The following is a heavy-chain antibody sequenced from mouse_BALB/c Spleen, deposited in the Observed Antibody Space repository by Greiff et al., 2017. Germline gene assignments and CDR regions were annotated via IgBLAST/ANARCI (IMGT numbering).Heavy chain of an antibody. J-gene: IGHJ1*01. V-gene: IGHV2-2*02. CDR1: GFSLTSYG. CDR2: IWSGGST. CDR3: ARWYFDV. Sequence: QVQLKESGPGLVQPSQSLSITCTVSGFSLTSYGVHWVRQSPGKGLEWLGAIWSGGSTDYNAAFISRLSISKDNSKSQVSFTMNSLKANDTAIYYCARWYFDVWGAGTTVTVSS.